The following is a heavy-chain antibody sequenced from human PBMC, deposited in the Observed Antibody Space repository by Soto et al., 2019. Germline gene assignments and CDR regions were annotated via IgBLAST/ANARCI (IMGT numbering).Heavy chain of an antibody. CDR2: INAGNGNT. Sequence: ASVKVSGKASGYTVSRYAIHWVHQAPGQRLEWMGWINAGNGNTKYSQKFEGRVTLTTDTSANTVYMELSSLRFEDTALYYCARDQQFRNWFDSWGQGTLVTVSS. CDR3: ARDQQFRNWFDS. D-gene: IGHD6-13*01. CDR1: GYTVSRYA. V-gene: IGHV1-3*01. J-gene: IGHJ5*01.